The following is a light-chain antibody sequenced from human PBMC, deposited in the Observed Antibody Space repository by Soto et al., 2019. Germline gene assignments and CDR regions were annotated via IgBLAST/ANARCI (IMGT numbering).Light chain of an antibody. V-gene: IGKV1-5*01. CDR3: KQYHTSSIT. CDR2: DAS. Sequence: TPPVRSPPTSFCGARDNNHFPASQTISSWLAWYQQKPGKAPNLMIYDASTLERGVPSGFSGTGSGTEFTLTIESLQPDEFATDYCKQYHTSSITVGQGTRVDIK. CDR1: QTISSW. J-gene: IGKJ5*01.